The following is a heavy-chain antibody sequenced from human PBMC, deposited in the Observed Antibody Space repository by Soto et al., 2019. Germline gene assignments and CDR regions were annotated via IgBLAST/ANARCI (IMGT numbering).Heavy chain of an antibody. J-gene: IGHJ5*02. CDR2: IYPGDSET. D-gene: IGHD2-8*01. V-gene: IGHV5-51*01. CDR3: ARRGNFGVNWLDP. Sequence: GESLKISCKGSGYSFTSSWIAWVRQMPGKGLEWMGIIYPGDSETRYSPSFQGQVTFSADKSISTAYLQWSSLKASDTAMYYCARRGNFGVNWLDPWGQGTLVTVSS. CDR1: GYSFTSSW.